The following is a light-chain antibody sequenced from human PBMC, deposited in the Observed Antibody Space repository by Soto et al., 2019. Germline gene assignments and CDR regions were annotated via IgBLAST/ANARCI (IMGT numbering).Light chain of an antibody. CDR1: QSISVTY. J-gene: IGKJ1*01. CDR3: HHYGISPPWT. Sequence: EIVSTQSPFTLSCSPVEGGTLSFMASQSISVTYLAWYQQKPGQVPRLLIYTTSIRATGIPDRFSGSGSGTDFTLTISRLEPEDFAVYYCHHYGISPPWTFGQGTKVDIK. CDR2: TTS. V-gene: IGKV3-20*01.